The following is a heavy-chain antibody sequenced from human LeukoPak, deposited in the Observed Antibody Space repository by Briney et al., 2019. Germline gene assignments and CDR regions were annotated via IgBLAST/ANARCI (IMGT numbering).Heavy chain of an antibody. J-gene: IGHJ3*02. V-gene: IGHV1-8*03. Sequence: ASVKVSCKASGYTFTSYDINWVRQATGQGLEWMGWMNPNSGNTGYAQKFQGRVTITRNTSISTAYMELSSLRSEDTAVYYCARGMYCSSTSCSDAFDIWGQGTMVTVSS. D-gene: IGHD2-2*01. CDR3: ARGMYCSSTSCSDAFDI. CDR2: MNPNSGNT. CDR1: GYTFTSYD.